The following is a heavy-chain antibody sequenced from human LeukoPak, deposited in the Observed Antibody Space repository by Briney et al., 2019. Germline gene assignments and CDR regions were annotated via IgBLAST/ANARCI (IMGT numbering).Heavy chain of an antibody. V-gene: IGHV5-10-1*01. D-gene: IGHD2-2*01. J-gene: IGHJ5*02. CDR1: GYSFTSYW. CDR2: IDPSDSYT. Sequence: NHGESLKISCRGSGYSFTSYWISWVRQMPGKGLEWMGRIDPSDSYTNYSPSFQGHVTISADKSIITAYLQWSSLKASDTAMYYCARGLGYCSSTSCFNWFDPWGQGTLVTVSS. CDR3: ARGLGYCSSTSCFNWFDP.